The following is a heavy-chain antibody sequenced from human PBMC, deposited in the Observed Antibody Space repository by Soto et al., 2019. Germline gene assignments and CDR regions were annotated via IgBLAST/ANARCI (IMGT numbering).Heavy chain of an antibody. CDR3: ARDPVAGTYFDY. CDR2: INAYSGNT. J-gene: IGHJ4*02. Sequence: GASVKVSCKASGYTFTTYGISWVRQAPGQGLEWMGWINAYSGNTNYAQKLQGRVTMTTDTSTSTAYMELRSLRSDDTAVYYCARDPVAGTYFDYWGQGTLVTVSS. CDR1: GYTFTTYG. V-gene: IGHV1-18*01. D-gene: IGHD6-19*01.